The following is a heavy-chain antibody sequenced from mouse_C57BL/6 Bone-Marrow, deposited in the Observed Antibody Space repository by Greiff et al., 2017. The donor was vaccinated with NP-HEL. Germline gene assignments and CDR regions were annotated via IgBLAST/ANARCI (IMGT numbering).Heavy chain of an antibody. CDR3: ARGGY. CDR1: GYAFSSYW. V-gene: IGHV1-80*01. CDR2: IYPGDGDT. J-gene: IGHJ2*01. Sequence: LQQSGASVKISCKASGYAFSSYWMNWVKQRPGKGLEWFGQIYPGDGDTNYNGKFKGKATLTADKSSSTAYMQLSSLTSEDSAVYFCARGGYWGQGTTLTVSS.